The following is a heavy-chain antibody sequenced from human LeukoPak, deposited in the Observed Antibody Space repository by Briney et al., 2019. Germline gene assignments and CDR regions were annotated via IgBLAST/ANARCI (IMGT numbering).Heavy chain of an antibody. D-gene: IGHD5-12*01. CDR3: ARAEYSGYDYRDYYYYYYYMDV. Sequence: GGSLRLSCTVSGFTVSSNSMSWVRQAPGKGLEWVSSISSSSSYIYYADSVKGRFTISRDNAKNSLYLQMNSLRAEDTAVYYCARAEYSGYDYRDYYYYYYYMDVWGKGTTVTVSS. CDR2: ISSSSSYI. V-gene: IGHV3-21*01. J-gene: IGHJ6*03. CDR1: GFTVSSNS.